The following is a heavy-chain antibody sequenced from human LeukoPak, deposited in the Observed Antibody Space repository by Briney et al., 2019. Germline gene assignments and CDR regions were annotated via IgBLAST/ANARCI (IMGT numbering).Heavy chain of an antibody. CDR1: GFTFSSYW. D-gene: IGHD5-24*01. J-gene: IGHJ4*02. Sequence: PGGSLRLSCAASGFTFSSYWIHWVRQAPGKGLLWVSRITIDVTNTDYADFVKGRFTISRDNAKNSLYLQMNSLRAEDTAVYYCARGWQGDYFDYWGQGTLVTVSS. CDR3: ARGWQGDYFDY. V-gene: IGHV3-74*01. CDR2: ITIDVTNT.